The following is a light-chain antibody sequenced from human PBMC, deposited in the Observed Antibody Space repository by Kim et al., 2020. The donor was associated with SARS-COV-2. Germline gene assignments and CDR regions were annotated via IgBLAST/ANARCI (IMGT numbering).Light chain of an antibody. Sequence: SVSPGERATLSCRASQSVSSNLAWYQQKPGQAPRLLIYGASTRATGIPARFSGRGSGTEFTLTISSLQSEDFAVYYCQQYNNWPDSFGQGTKWRS. CDR1: QSVSSN. CDR3: QQYNNWPDS. V-gene: IGKV3-15*01. J-gene: IGKJ2*03. CDR2: GAS.